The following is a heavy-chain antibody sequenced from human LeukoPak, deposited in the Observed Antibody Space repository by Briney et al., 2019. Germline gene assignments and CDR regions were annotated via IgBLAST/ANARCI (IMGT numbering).Heavy chain of an antibody. CDR3: ARGLYCSGGSCYGRFDY. V-gene: IGHV3-48*01. D-gene: IGHD2-15*01. J-gene: IGHJ4*02. CDR1: GFTFSNYN. Sequence: PGGSLRLSCAASGFTFSNYNMNWVRQAPGKGLEWVSYISSGSSTIYYADSVKGRFTISRDNAKNSLYLQMNSLRAEDTAVYYCARGLYCSGGSCYGRFDYWGQGTLVTVSS. CDR2: ISSGSSTI.